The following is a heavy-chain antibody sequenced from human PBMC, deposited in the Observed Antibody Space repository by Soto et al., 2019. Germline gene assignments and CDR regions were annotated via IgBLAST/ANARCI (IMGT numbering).Heavy chain of an antibody. V-gene: IGHV1-2*02. Sequence: VASVKVSCKASGFSFTGYYIHWLRQAPGQGLEWMGWISAHSGGTEYAQKFQGRVTLTRDTSIATAYLTLTSLTSDDTALYYCAKDLTRQLAYWLDPWGQGTQVTVSS. J-gene: IGHJ5*02. CDR3: AKDLTRQLAYWLDP. D-gene: IGHD6-6*01. CDR1: GFSFTGYY. CDR2: ISAHSGGT.